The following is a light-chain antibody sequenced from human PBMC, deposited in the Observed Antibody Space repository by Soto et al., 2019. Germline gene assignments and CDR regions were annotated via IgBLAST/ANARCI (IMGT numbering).Light chain of an antibody. Sequence: EIVLTQSPATLSLSPGERATLSFRASQIVSSYLAWYQQKPGQAPRLLIYDASNRATGIPARFSGSGSGTDFTVTISSLEPEDFAVYYCQQRSNWPPITFGQGTRLEIK. J-gene: IGKJ5*01. CDR2: DAS. V-gene: IGKV3-11*01. CDR1: QIVSSY. CDR3: QQRSNWPPIT.